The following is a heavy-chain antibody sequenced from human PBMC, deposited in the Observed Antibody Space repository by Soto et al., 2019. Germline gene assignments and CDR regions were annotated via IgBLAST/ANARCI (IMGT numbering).Heavy chain of an antibody. CDR2: IYHSGTT. D-gene: IGHD3-9*01. J-gene: IGHJ4*02. CDR3: ARVSSSGYYFEY. Sequence: SETLSLTCAIAGGSISSGGYSWSWIRQPPGKGLEWIGNIYHSGTTYYNPSLKSRVTMSVDSSKNQYSLKLSSVTAADTAVYYCARVSSSGYYFEYWAQGTPVTVSS. CDR1: GGSISSGGYS. V-gene: IGHV4-30-2*01.